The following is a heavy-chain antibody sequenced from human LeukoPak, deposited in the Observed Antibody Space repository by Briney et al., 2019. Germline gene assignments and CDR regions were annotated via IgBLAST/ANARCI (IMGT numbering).Heavy chain of an antibody. Sequence: SETLSLTCTVSGGSISNYSWSWIRQPPGKGLEWIGYIYYSGSTNYNPSLKSRVTISVDTSKNQFSLRLTSVTAADTAVFYCARGGVGPTTNWFDPWGQGTLVTVSS. CDR3: ARGGVGPTTNWFDP. J-gene: IGHJ5*02. V-gene: IGHV4-59*12. CDR2: IYYSGST. CDR1: GGSISNYS. D-gene: IGHD1-26*01.